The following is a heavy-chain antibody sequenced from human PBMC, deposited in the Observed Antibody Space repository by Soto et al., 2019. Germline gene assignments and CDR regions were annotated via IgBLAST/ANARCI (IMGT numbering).Heavy chain of an antibody. CDR3: ATEGYYYGYGSTHSVSRDAFDI. D-gene: IGHD3-10*01. V-gene: IGHV1-2*04. CDR2: INPNSGGT. J-gene: IGHJ3*02. Sequence: ASVKVSCKASGYTFTGYYMHWVRQAPGQGLEWMGWINPNSGGTNYAQKFQGWVTMTRDTSISTAYMELSRLRPDDTAAYHCATEGYYYGYGSTHSVSRDAFDIWGKGTMGTVS. CDR1: GYTFTGYY.